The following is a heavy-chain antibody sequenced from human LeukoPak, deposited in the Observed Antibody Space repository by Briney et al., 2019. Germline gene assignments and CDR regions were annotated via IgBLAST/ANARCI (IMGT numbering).Heavy chain of an antibody. Sequence: GGSLRLSCAASGFTFSDYYMSWIRQAPGKGLEWVSYISSSSYTNYADSVKGRFTISRDNAKNSLYLQMNSLRAEDTAVYYCARVLPAVAGGGAFDIWGQGTMVTVSS. V-gene: IGHV3-11*06. CDR2: ISSSSYT. D-gene: IGHD6-19*01. CDR1: GFTFSDYY. J-gene: IGHJ3*02. CDR3: ARVLPAVAGGGAFDI.